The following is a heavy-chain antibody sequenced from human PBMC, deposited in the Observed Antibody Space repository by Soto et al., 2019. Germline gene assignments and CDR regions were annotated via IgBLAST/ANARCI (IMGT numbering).Heavy chain of an antibody. Sequence: GGSLRLSCTASGFTFGDYAMSWFRQAPGKGLEWVGFIRSKAYGGTTEYAASVKGRFTISRDDSKSIAYLQMNSLKTEDTAVYYCTRDARGVDRYDSSGYYDYWGQGTLVTVSS. J-gene: IGHJ4*02. CDR1: GFTFGDYA. CDR2: IRSKAYGGTT. CDR3: TRDARGVDRYDSSGYYDY. D-gene: IGHD3-22*01. V-gene: IGHV3-49*03.